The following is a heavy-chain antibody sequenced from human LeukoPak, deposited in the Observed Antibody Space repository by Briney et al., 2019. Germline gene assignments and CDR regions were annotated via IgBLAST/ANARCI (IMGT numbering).Heavy chain of an antibody. J-gene: IGHJ5*02. D-gene: IGHD3-10*01. CDR3: VRDGEGVAISVNYWFDP. CDR1: GGTFSSYA. Sequence: VASVKVSCKASGGTFSSYAISWVRQAPGQGLEWMGWMNPINGNTGYAQKFQGRVTMTRDTSISTAYMELRSLTSEDTAVYYCVRDGEGVAISVNYWFDPWGQGTLVTVSS. CDR2: MNPINGNT. V-gene: IGHV1-8*02.